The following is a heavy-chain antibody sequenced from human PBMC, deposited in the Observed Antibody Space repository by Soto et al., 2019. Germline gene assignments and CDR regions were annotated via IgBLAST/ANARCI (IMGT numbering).Heavy chain of an antibody. CDR2: ISAYNGNT. D-gene: IGHD3-9*01. J-gene: IGHJ6*03. Sequence: ASVKVSCKASGYTFTSYGISWVRQAPGQGLEWMGWISAYNGNTNYAQKLQGRVTMTTDTSTSTAYMELRSLRPDDTAVYYCARSGYYDILTGYYSRNYYYYYYMDVWGKGTTVTVSS. CDR1: GYTFTSYG. V-gene: IGHV1-18*01. CDR3: ARSGYYDILTGYYSRNYYYYYYMDV.